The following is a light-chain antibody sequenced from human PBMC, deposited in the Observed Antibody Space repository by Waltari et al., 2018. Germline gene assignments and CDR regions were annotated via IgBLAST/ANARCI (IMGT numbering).Light chain of an antibody. J-gene: IGKJ1*01. V-gene: IGKV3-20*01. Sequence: VLTQSPGTLSLSPGETATLSCRARQSISKYLVWSQHRPGHAPRLLIYAASIRATGVPDRFGGSGYGTEFTITISRLEPEDFAVYYCQNHERLPATFGQGTKVEIK. CDR1: QSISKY. CDR3: QNHERLPAT. CDR2: AAS.